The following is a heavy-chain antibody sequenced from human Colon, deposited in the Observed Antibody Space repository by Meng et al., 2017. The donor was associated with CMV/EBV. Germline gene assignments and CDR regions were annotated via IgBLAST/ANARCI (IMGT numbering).Heavy chain of an antibody. D-gene: IGHD2-15*01. Sequence: GESLKISCAASGFTFSTYAMAWVRQAPGKGLEWVSSIIDNGGSRYYADSVKGRFTIYRDNSKNTFYLQINSLSAEDTAVYYCASLGYCIGSACQRHRDFDFWGQGTLVTVSS. J-gene: IGHJ4*02. CDR3: ASLGYCIGSACQRHRDFDF. CDR2: IIDNGGSR. CDR1: GFTFSTYA. V-gene: IGHV3-23*01.